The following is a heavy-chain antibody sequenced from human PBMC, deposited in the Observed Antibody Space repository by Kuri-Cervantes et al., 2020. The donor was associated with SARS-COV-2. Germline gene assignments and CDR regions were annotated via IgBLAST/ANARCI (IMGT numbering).Heavy chain of an antibody. CDR3: AAYYDSSGYSPLAY. V-gene: IGHV1-69*06. CDR2: IIPIFGTA. CDR1: GYTFTSYY. D-gene: IGHD3-22*01. Sequence: SVKVSCKASGYTFTSYYMHWVRQAPGQGLEWMGGIIPIFGTANYAQKFQGRVTITADKSTSTAYMELSSLRSEDTAVYYCAAYYDSSGYSPLAYWGQGTLVTVSS. J-gene: IGHJ4*02.